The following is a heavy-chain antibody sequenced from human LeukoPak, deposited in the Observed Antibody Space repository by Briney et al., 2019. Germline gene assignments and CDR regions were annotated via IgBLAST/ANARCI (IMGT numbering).Heavy chain of an antibody. CDR1: GYSISSGYY. D-gene: IGHD3-3*01. J-gene: IGHJ5*02. CDR2: IYHSGSI. V-gene: IGHV4-38-2*01. CDR3: ARQNYDFWSGYYTGPQGWFDP. Sequence: SETLSLTCVVSGYSISSGYYWGWIRQPPGEGLEWIGNIYHSGSIYYNPSLKSRVTISVDTSKNQFSLKLNSVTAADTAVYYCARQNYDFWSGYYTGPQGWFDPWGQGTLVTVSS.